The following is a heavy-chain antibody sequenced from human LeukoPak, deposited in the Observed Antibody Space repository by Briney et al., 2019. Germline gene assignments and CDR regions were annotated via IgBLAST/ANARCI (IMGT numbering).Heavy chain of an antibody. CDR3: ARDLNYAFDY. J-gene: IGHJ4*02. CDR1: GFTFSSYS. CDR2: ISRDGNTI. D-gene: IGHD4-11*01. V-gene: IGHV3-48*02. Sequence: GGSLRLSCAASGFTFSSYSMNWVRQAPGKGLEWLSYISRDGNTIKYADSVKGRFTISRDNAKNSLYLQMDSLRDEDTAVYSCARDLNYAFDYWSQGTLVTVSS.